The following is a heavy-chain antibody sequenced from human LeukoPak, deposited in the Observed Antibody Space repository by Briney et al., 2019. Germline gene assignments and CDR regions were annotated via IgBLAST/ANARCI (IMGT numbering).Heavy chain of an antibody. J-gene: IGHJ4*02. CDR2: ISAYSGYT. CDR1: GYTFTSYG. V-gene: IGHV1-18*01. Sequence: ASVKVSRKASGYTFTSYGLSWVRQAPGLGLEWMGWISAYSGYTNYAQKLQDRVTMTTDTSTSTAYMELRSLRSDDTAVYYCARVRSGWNSWDFWGQGTLVTVSS. D-gene: IGHD6-19*01. CDR3: ARVRSGWNSWDF.